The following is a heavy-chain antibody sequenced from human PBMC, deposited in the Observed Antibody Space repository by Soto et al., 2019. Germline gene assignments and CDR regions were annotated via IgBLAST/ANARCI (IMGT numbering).Heavy chain of an antibody. V-gene: IGHV3-7*03. Sequence: EVQLMESGGGLVQPGGSLRLSCAASGFSISSYWMNWVRQAPGKGLEWVAIIRKDGSEKYYVDSVKGRFTISRDNAKNSLYLQMNSPRDDDTAVYYCAGGSGWLSDYWGRGTLVTVSS. D-gene: IGHD6-19*01. CDR2: IRKDGSEK. CDR3: AGGSGWLSDY. J-gene: IGHJ4*02. CDR1: GFSISSYW.